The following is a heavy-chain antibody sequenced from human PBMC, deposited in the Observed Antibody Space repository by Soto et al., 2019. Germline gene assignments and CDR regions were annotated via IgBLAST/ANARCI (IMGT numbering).Heavy chain of an antibody. Sequence: QVQLVQSGGGLVEPGGSLRLSCAASGFKFSDYHMTWIRQAQGKGLEWISYISSSGTYTTYTDSVKGRFTVSRDNAKSYLYLQLNSLRGEDTAVYYCACVAPTIFGPQFHHTLLDVWGQGNTVTVAS. CDR1: GFKFSDYH. CDR3: ACVAPTIFGPQFHHTLLDV. D-gene: IGHD3-3*01. CDR2: ISSSGTYT. V-gene: IGHV3-11*06. J-gene: IGHJ6*02.